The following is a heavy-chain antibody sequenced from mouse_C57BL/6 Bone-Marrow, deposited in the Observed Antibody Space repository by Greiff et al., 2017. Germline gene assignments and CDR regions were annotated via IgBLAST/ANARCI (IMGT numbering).Heavy chain of an antibody. V-gene: IGHV1-58*01. Sequence: VQLQQSGAELVRPGSSVKMSCKTSGYTFTSYGINWVKQRPGQGLEWIGYIYIGNGYTEYNEKFKGKATLTSDTSSSTAYMQLSSLTSEDSAIYFGARTWPYYYGSSPCDYWGQGTTLTVSS. D-gene: IGHD1-1*01. CDR1: GYTFTSYG. CDR3: ARTWPYYYGSSPCDY. J-gene: IGHJ2*01. CDR2: IYIGNGYT.